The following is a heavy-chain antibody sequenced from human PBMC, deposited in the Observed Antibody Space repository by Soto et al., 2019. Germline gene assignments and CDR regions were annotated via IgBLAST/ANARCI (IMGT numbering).Heavy chain of an antibody. CDR2: IYYSGST. Sequence: QVQLQESGPGLVKPSQTLSLTCTVSGGSISSGDYYWSWTRQPPGKGLEWIGYIYYSGSTYYNPSLKSRVTISVDTSKNQFSLKLSSVTAADTAVYYCARVPRPMTTVTTTWYFDLWGRGTLVTVSS. V-gene: IGHV4-30-4*01. CDR1: GGSISSGDYY. J-gene: IGHJ2*01. CDR3: ARVPRPMTTVTTTWYFDL. D-gene: IGHD4-17*01.